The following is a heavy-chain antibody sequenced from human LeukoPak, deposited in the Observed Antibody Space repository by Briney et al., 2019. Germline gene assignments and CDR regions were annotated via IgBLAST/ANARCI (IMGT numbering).Heavy chain of an antibody. V-gene: IGHV3-21*01. D-gene: IGHD2-15*01. Sequence: PGGSLRLSCAASGFTFSSYSMNWVRQAPGKGLEWVSSISSSSSYIYYADSVKGRFTISRDNAKNSLYLQMNSLRAEDTAVYYCAREGCSGGSCYSDCWGQGTLVTVSS. CDR1: GFTFSSYS. CDR3: AREGCSGGSCYSDC. J-gene: IGHJ4*02. CDR2: ISSSSSYI.